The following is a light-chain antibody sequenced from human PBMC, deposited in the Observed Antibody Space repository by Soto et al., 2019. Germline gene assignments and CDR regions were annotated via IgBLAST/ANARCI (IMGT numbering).Light chain of an antibody. CDR2: GAS. CDR3: QQYGSSSWT. CDR1: QSISSSY. V-gene: IGKV3-20*01. J-gene: IGKJ1*01. Sequence: EIVLTQSPGTLSLSPGKRATLSCRASQSISSSYLAWYQQRPGQAPGLLIYGASSRATGIPDRFSGSGSGTEFTLTISRLEPEDFAVYYCQQYGSSSWTFGQGTKVDIK.